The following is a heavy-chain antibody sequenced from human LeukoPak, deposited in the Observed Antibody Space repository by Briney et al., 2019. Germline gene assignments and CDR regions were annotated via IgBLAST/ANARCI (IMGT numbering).Heavy chain of an antibody. V-gene: IGHV3-15*01. Sequence: GGSLRLSCAASGFTFSNAWMSWVRQAPGKRLEWVGRIKTNSDGGTADYAVPVKGRFTISRDDSKNTLYLQMNCLKTEDTAVYYCTQGAAPAYFDYWGQGTLVTVS. CDR2: IKTNSDGGTA. CDR3: TQGAAPAYFDY. D-gene: IGHD6-13*01. CDR1: GFTFSNAW. J-gene: IGHJ4*02.